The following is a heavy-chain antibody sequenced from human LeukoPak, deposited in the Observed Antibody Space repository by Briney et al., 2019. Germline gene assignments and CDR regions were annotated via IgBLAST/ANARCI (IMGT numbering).Heavy chain of an antibody. CDR3: ARDRCSSTSCYWDY. D-gene: IGHD2-2*01. CDR2: IYHSGST. Sequence: LRLSCAASGFTFSSYAMSWIRQPPGKGLEWIGYIYHSGSTYYNPSLKSRVTISVDRSKNQFSLKLSSVTAADTAVYYCARDRCSSTSCYWDYWGQGTLVTVSS. V-gene: IGHV4-30-2*01. J-gene: IGHJ4*02. CDR1: GFTFSSYA.